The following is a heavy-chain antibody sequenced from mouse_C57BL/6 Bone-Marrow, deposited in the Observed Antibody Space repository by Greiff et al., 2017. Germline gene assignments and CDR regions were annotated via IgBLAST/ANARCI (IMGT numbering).Heavy chain of an antibody. CDR3: ARGGLGREFAY. D-gene: IGHD4-1*01. J-gene: IGHJ3*01. Sequence: EVMLVESEGGLVQPGSSMKLSCTASGFTFSDYYMAWVRQVPEKGLEWVANINYDGSSTYYLDSLKSRFIISRDNAKNILYLQMSSLKSEDTATYYCARGGLGREFAYWGQGTLVTVSA. V-gene: IGHV5-16*01. CDR1: GFTFSDYY. CDR2: INYDGSST.